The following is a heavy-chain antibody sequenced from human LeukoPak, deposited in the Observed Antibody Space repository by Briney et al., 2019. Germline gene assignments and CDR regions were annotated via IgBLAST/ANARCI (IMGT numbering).Heavy chain of an antibody. V-gene: IGHV3-74*01. D-gene: IGHD6-13*01. CDR1: GFTFSSYW. J-gene: IGHJ5*02. Sequence: PGGSLRLSCAASGFTFSSYWMHWVRQAPGKGLVWVSRINNDGSSTSYADSVKGRFTISRDNAKNTLYLQMNSLRAEGTAVYYSARPTKEGSSWYWWFDPWGQGTLVTVSS. CDR2: INNDGSST. CDR3: ARPTKEGSSWYWWFDP.